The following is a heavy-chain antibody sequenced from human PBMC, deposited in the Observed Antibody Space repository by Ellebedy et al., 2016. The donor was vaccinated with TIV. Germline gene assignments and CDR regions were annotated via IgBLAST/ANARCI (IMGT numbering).Heavy chain of an antibody. CDR3: AKGWLGAGAGTDFDY. CDR1: GFPFSSYA. CDR2: ISDSGGNT. J-gene: IGHJ4*02. D-gene: IGHD6-13*01. V-gene: IGHV3-23*01. Sequence: GGSLRLSXAASGFPFSSYAMSWVRQAPGKGLEWVSSISDSGGNTYYADSVRGRFTFSRDNSKNTLYLQMNSLRAEDTAVYCCAKGWLGAGAGTDFDYWGRGTLVTVSS.